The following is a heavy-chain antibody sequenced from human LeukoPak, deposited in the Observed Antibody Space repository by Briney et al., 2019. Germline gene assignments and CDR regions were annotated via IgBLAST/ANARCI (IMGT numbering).Heavy chain of an antibody. CDR3: AKEVVGATNWFDP. Sequence: GGSLRLSCAASGFTFSSYAMSWIRQAPGKGLEWVSAISGSGGTTYYSDSVKGRFTIYRDNSKSTLYLQMNSLRGEDTAKYYCAKEVVGATNWFDPWGQGTLVTVSS. CDR2: ISGSGGTT. J-gene: IGHJ5*02. V-gene: IGHV3-23*01. CDR1: GFTFSSYA. D-gene: IGHD1-26*01.